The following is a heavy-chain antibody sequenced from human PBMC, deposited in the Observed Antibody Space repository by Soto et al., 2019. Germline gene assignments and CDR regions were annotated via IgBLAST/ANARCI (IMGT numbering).Heavy chain of an antibody. CDR2: IYYSGGT. J-gene: IGHJ5*02. Sequence: PSETLSLTCTVSGGSISSSGYYWSWIRQHPEKGLEWIGNIYYSGGTYYNPSLKSRLTISIDTSNNQFSLKLSSVTAAHTAIYYCARAAYGDYGRLHWFDPWGQGTLVTVSS. V-gene: IGHV4-31*03. CDR1: GGSISSSGYY. CDR3: ARAAYGDYGRLHWFDP. D-gene: IGHD4-17*01.